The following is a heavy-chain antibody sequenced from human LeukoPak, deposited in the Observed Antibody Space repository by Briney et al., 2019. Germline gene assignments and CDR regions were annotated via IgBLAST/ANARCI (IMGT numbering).Heavy chain of an antibody. V-gene: IGHV4-4*07. CDR3: ARNGTSGYFDY. D-gene: IGHD2-2*01. CDR2: ISTTGNT. CDR1: GDSISSYY. J-gene: IGHJ4*02. Sequence: SETLSLTCTVSGDSISSYYWSWIRQPAGKGLEWIGRISTTGNTNYNPSLKSRVTISADKSNNQFSLQLSSVTAADTAVYYCARNGTSGYFDYWGQGTLVTVSS.